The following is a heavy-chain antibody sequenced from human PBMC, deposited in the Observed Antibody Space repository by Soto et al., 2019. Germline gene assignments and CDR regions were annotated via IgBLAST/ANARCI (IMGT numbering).Heavy chain of an antibody. J-gene: IGHJ4*02. V-gene: IGHV1-46*03. CDR3: ARGGLGYDILTGYYLIY. Sequence: ASVKVSCKASGYTFTSYYMHWVRQAPGQGLEWMGIINPSGGSTSYAQKFQGRVTMTRDTSTSTVYMELSSLRSEDTVVYYCARGGLGYDILTGYYLIYWGQGTLVTVSS. CDR2: INPSGGST. CDR1: GYTFTSYY. D-gene: IGHD3-9*01.